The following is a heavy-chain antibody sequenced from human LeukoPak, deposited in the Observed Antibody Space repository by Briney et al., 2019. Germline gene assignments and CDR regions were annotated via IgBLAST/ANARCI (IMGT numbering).Heavy chain of an antibody. D-gene: IGHD6-19*01. J-gene: IGHJ4*02. CDR3: AKIGWAAVAATGYY. CDR1: GFTFSSYA. V-gene: IGHV3-30*04. Sequence: PGRSLRLSCAASGFTFSSYAMHWVRQAPGKGLEWVAVISYDGSNKYYADSVKGRFTISRDNSKNTLYLQMNSLRAEDTAVYYCAKIGWAAVAATGYYWGQGTLVTVSS. CDR2: ISYDGSNK.